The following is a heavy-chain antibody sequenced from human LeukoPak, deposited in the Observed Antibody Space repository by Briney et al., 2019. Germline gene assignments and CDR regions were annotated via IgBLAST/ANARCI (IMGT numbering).Heavy chain of an antibody. CDR3: AREGSGRYFDY. V-gene: IGHV4-34*01. Sequence: SETLSLTCAVYGGSFSGYYWSWIRQPPGKGLEWIGEINHSGSTNYNPSLKSRVTISVDTSKNQFSLKLSSVTAADTAVYYCAREGSGRYFDYWGQGTLVTVSS. CDR2: INHSGST. J-gene: IGHJ4*02. CDR1: GGSFSGYY.